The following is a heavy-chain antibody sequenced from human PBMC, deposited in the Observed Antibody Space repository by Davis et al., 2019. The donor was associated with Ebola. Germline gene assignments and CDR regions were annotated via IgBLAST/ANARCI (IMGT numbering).Heavy chain of an antibody. CDR1: GFTFSSYG. V-gene: IGHV3-30*18. D-gene: IGHD2-15*01. Sequence: GGSLRLSCAASGFTFSSYGMHWVRQAPGKGLEWVAVISYDGSNKYYADSVKGRFTISRDNSKNTLYLQMNSLRAEDTAVYYCANAAGGYYGMDVWGKGTTVTVSS. J-gene: IGHJ6*04. CDR3: ANAAGGYYGMDV. CDR2: ISYDGSNK.